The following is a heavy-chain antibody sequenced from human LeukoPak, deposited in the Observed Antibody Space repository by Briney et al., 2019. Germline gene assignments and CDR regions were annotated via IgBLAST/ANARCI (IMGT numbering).Heavy chain of an antibody. CDR2: ISGSGGST. D-gene: IGHD3-3*02. CDR1: GFTFSSYA. CDR3: AKGHISYYYYMDV. J-gene: IGHJ6*03. Sequence: GGSLRLSCAASGFTFSSYAMSWVRQAPGKGLEWVSGISGSGGSTYYADSVKGRLTISRDNSKNTLYLQMNSLRAEDTAVYYCAKGHISYYYYMDVWGKGTTVTVSS. V-gene: IGHV3-23*01.